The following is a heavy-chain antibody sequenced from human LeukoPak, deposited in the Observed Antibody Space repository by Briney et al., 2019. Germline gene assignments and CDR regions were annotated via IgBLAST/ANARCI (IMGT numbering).Heavy chain of an antibody. J-gene: IGHJ4*02. D-gene: IGHD3-10*01. V-gene: IGHV6-1*01. CDR1: GDSVSSNSAA. CDR2: TYYRSKWYN. Sequence: SQTLSLTCAISGDSVSSNSAAWNWIRQSPSRGLEWLGRTYYRSKWYNDYAVSVKSRIIINPDTSKNQFSLQLNSVTPEDTAVYFCARGDRFGESGYDYWGQGTLVTVSS. CDR3: ARGDRFGESGYDY.